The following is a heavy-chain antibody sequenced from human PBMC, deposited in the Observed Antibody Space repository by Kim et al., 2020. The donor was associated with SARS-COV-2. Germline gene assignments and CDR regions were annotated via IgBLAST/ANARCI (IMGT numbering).Heavy chain of an antibody. Sequence: YYADSVKGRFTISRDTSKNTVFLEMSSLRTEDTAMYYWAMAGSRTLYFFDYWGQGTLVTVSS. CDR3: AMAGSRTLYFFDY. V-gene: IGHV3-53*01. J-gene: IGHJ4*02.